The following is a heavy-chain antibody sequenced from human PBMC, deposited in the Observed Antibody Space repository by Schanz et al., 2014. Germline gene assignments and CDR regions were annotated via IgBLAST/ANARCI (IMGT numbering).Heavy chain of an antibody. D-gene: IGHD5-18*01. CDR1: GGTFSTYP. J-gene: IGHJ3*02. CDR2: INPSGGST. CDR3: TRGGYSYALSAFDI. Sequence: QVQLVQSGAEVKKPGSSVKVSCKASGGTFSTYPINWLRQAPGQGLEWMGMINPSGGSTTYAQKFQGRVTMTRDTSTSTVYMELSSLRSEDTAVYYCTRGGYSYALSAFDIWGQGTMVTVSS. V-gene: IGHV1-46*01.